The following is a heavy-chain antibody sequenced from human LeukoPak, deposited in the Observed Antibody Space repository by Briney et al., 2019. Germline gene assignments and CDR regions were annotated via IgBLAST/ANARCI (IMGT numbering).Heavy chain of an antibody. D-gene: IGHD1-26*01. CDR2: INHRGST. CDR3: ARGRRDIVGVLGSRLFDY. J-gene: IGHJ4*02. Sequence: SETLSLTCAVYGGSFCGYYWSRIRQPPRKGLEWIGEINHRGSTNYKPSLKSRVTKSVDTSKNHFSWKLTAVTAADTAVYYWARGRRDIVGVLGSRLFDYWGQGTLVTVSS. V-gene: IGHV4-34*01. CDR1: GGSFCGYY.